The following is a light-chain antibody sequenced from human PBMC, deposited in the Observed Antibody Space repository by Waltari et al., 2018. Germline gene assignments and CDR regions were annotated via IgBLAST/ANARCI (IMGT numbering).Light chain of an antibody. J-gene: IGKJ2*01. CDR2: WAS. CDR1: QSVLYNSNNKNY. CDR3: QQYYTSSMYT. V-gene: IGKV4-1*01. Sequence: DIVMTQSPDSLAVSLGERATISCRSSQSVLYNSNNKNYLAWYQPKPGQPPKLLIYWASTRPSGVPDRFTGGGSGTDFTLTISNLQAEDVAVYFCQQYYTSSMYTFGQGTKLEIK.